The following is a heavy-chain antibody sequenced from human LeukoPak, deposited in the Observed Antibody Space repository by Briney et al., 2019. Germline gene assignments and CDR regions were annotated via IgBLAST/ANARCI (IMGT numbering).Heavy chain of an antibody. D-gene: IGHD3-22*01. CDR1: GGSVSSGSYY. CDR3: ARDPIYYDSSGYTFDY. J-gene: IGHJ4*02. CDR2: IYYSGST. V-gene: IGHV4-61*01. Sequence: PSETLSLTCTVSGGSVSSGSYYWSWIRQPPGKGLEWIGYIYYSGSTNYNPSLKSRVTISVDTSKNQFSLKLSSVTAADTAVYYCARDPIYYDSSGYTFDYWGQGTLVTVSS.